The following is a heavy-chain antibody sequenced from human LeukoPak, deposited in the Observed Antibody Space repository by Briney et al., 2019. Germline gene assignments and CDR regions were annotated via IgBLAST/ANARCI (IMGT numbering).Heavy chain of an antibody. V-gene: IGHV3-7*01. CDR3: ARREVSSSWYYYYYYMDV. CDR1: GFTFSSYW. J-gene: IGHJ6*03. CDR2: IKQDGSEK. D-gene: IGHD6-13*01. Sequence: GGSLRLSCAASGFTFSSYWMSWVRQAPGKGLEWVANIKQDGSEKYYVDSVKGRFTISRDNAKNSLYLQMNSLRAEDTAVYYCARREVSSSWYYYYYYMDVWGKGTTVTISS.